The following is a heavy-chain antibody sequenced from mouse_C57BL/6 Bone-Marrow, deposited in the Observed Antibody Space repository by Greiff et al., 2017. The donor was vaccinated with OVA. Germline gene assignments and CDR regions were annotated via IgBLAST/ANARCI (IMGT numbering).Heavy chain of an antibody. CDR2: IYPRSGNT. Sequence: VQLQQSGAELARPGASVKLSCKASGYTFTSYGISWVKQRTGQGLEWIGEIYPRSGNTYYNEKFKGKATLTADKSSSTAYMELRSLTSEVSAVYFCALYYYGYAMDYWGQGTSVTVSS. CDR3: ALYYYGYAMDY. V-gene: IGHV1-81*01. D-gene: IGHD1-1*01. CDR1: GYTFTSYG. J-gene: IGHJ4*01.